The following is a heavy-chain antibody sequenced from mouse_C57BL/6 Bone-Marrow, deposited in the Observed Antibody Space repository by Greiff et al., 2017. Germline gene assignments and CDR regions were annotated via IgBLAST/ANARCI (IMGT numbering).Heavy chain of an antibody. CDR2: IDPSDSYT. CDR1: GYTFTSYW. J-gene: IGHJ2*01. CDR3: ARIGFYSNSFDY. D-gene: IGHD2-5*01. V-gene: IGHV1-50*01. Sequence: VQLQQPGAELVKPGASVKLSCKASGYTFTSYWMQWVKQRPGQGLEWIGEIDPSDSYTNYNQKFKGEATLTVDTSSSTAYMQLSSLTSEDSAVYYCARIGFYSNSFDYWGQGTTLTVSS.